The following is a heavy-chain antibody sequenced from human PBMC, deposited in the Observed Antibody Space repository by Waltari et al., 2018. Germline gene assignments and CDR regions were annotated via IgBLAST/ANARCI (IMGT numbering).Heavy chain of an antibody. CDR3: ARDALVVVIAIGAFDI. D-gene: IGHD2-21*01. Sequence: QLQLQESGPGLVKPSETLSLTCTVSGGSISSRSYSWGWIRQPPGKGLEWIGSMYYSGSTYYNPSLKSRVTISVDTSKNQFSLKLSSVTAADTAVYYCARDALVVVIAIGAFDIWAKGQWSPSLQ. CDR1: GGSISSRSYS. CDR2: MYYSGST. V-gene: IGHV4-39*07. J-gene: IGHJ3*02.